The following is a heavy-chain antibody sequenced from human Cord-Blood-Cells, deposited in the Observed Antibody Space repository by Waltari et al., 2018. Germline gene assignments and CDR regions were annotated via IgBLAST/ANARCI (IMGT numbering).Heavy chain of an antibody. D-gene: IGHD1-26*01. V-gene: IGHV6-1*01. Sequence: QVQLQQSGPGLVKTSQTTTPTCAISGDSVSRNSAASNWIRQSPSRGLEWLERTYYRSKWYNDYAVSVKSRITTSPDTSKNQFSLQLNSVTPEDTAVYYCARAHIVGSPDDFDYWGQGTLVTVSS. CDR2: TYYRSKWYN. CDR1: GDSVSRNSAA. J-gene: IGHJ4*02. CDR3: ARAHIVGSPDDFDY.